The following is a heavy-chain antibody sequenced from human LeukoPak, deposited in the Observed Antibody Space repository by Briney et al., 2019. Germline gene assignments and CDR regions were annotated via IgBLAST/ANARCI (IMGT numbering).Heavy chain of an antibody. D-gene: IGHD3-22*01. CDR3: ARDTYYYDSSGYSHFDY. CDR1: GGSISSYY. V-gene: IGHV4-59*12. J-gene: IGHJ4*02. CDR2: IYYSGST. Sequence: SETLSLTCTVSGGSISSYYWSWIRQPPGKGLEWIGYIYYSGSTNYNPSLKSRVTMSVDTSKNQFSLKLSSVTAADTAVYYCARDTYYYDSSGYSHFDYWGQGTLVTVSS.